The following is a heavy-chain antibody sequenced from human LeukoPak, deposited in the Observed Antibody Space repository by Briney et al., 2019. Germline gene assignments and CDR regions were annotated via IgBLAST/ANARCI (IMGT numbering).Heavy chain of an antibody. CDR1: GDSISSYY. V-gene: IGHV4-34*01. CDR3: ARITGLVPRGHYYYYGMDV. Sequence: PSETLSLTCTVSGDSISSYYWSWIRQPPGKGLEWIGEINHSGSTNYNPSLKSRVTISVDTSKNQFSLKLSSVTAADTAVYYCARITGLVPRGHYYYYGMDVWGQGTTVTVSS. D-gene: IGHD3-10*01. J-gene: IGHJ6*02. CDR2: INHSGST.